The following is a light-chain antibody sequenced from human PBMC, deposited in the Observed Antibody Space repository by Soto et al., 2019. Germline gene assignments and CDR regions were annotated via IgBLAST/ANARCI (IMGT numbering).Light chain of an antibody. CDR3: QQYNNWPPWT. Sequence: EVVMTQAPSTLPVSPLCRVTLSFMSSQSVGNNLAWFQQRPGQPPRLLIYGASTRDTGVPTRFSGSGSGTEFTLTITSLQSEDFAVYYCQQYNNWPPWTFGQGTKVDIK. V-gene: IGKV3D-15*01. CDR1: QSVGNN. CDR2: GAS. J-gene: IGKJ1*01.